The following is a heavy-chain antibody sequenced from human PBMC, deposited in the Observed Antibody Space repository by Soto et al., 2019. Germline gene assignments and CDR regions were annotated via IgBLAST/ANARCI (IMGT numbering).Heavy chain of an antibody. CDR1: GGSISSGGYY. CDR3: ARTYYDILTGYPTPSFDY. Sequence: QVQLQESGPGLVKPSQTLSLTCTVSGGSISSGGYYWSWIRQHPGKGLEWIGYIYYSGSTYYNPSHKSRVTISVDTSKNQFSLKLSSVTAADTAVYYCARTYYDILTGYPTPSFDYWGQGTLVTVSS. J-gene: IGHJ4*02. V-gene: IGHV4-31*03. CDR2: IYYSGST. D-gene: IGHD3-9*01.